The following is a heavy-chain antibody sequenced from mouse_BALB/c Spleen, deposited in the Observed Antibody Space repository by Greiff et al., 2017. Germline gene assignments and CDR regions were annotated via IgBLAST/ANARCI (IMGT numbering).Heavy chain of an antibody. V-gene: IGHV1-7*01. Sequence: QVQLQQSGAELAKPGASVKMSCKASGYTFTSYWMHWVKQRPGQGLEWIGYINPSTGYTEYNQKFKDKATLTADKSSSTAYMQLSSLTSEDSAVYYCARGNSFDYWGQGTTLTVSS. J-gene: IGHJ2*01. CDR3: ARGNSFDY. CDR2: INPSTGYT. CDR1: GYTFTSYW.